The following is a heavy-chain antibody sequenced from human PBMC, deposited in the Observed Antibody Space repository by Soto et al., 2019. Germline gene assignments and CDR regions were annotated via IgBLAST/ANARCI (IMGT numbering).Heavy chain of an antibody. CDR1: GFTFGTTD. CDR3: AKVAQGPPLISDYGMDV. Sequence: GGSLRLSCAASGFTFGTTDMSWVRQAPGEGLEWVSTIDGSGGITYYADSVKGRFTVSRDNSRNTLNLQMNSLRAEDTAVYYCAKVAQGPPLISDYGMDVWGQGTTVTVSS. D-gene: IGHD2-8*01. J-gene: IGHJ6*02. V-gene: IGHV3-23*05. CDR2: IDGSGGIT.